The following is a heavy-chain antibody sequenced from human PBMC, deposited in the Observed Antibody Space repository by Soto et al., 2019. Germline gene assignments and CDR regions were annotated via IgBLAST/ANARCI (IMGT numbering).Heavy chain of an antibody. V-gene: IGHV4-34*01. D-gene: IGHD2-21*01. CDR2: IDYRGST. J-gene: IGHJ2*01. Sequence: KGLEWIGEIDYRGSTNYKSSLKSRVTISIDTSKNQLSLKMKSVTAADTAVYYCARGAPPTSGTLCWGYGEHRDKHCFPPRRYSDL. CDR3: ARGAPPTSGTLCWGYGEHRDKHCFPPRRYSDL.